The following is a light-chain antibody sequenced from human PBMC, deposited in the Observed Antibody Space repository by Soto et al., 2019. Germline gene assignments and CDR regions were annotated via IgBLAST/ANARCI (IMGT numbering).Light chain of an antibody. CDR1: QSVSSC. CDR2: DAS. V-gene: IGKV3-11*01. J-gene: IGKJ5*01. Sequence: EIVLTQSPATLSLSPGERATLSCRASQSVSSCLAWYQQKPGQAPRLLIYDASNRATGIPARFSGSGSGTDFTLTISSLEPEDFAVYYCQQRSNWRGTFGQGTRLEIK. CDR3: QQRSNWRGT.